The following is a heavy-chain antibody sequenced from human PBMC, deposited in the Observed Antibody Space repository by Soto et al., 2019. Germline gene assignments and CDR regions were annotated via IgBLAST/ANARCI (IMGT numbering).Heavy chain of an antibody. CDR1: GGSISSSSYY. V-gene: IGHV4-39*01. J-gene: IGHJ6*02. Sequence: QLQLQESGPGLVKPSETLSLTCTVSGGSISSSSYYWGWIRQPPGKGLEWIGSIYYSGSTYYNPSLKSRVTISVDTSKNQFSLKLSSVTAADTAVYYCASRCSSTSCYYYGMDVWGQGTTVTVSS. CDR3: ASRCSSTSCYYYGMDV. D-gene: IGHD2-2*01. CDR2: IYYSGST.